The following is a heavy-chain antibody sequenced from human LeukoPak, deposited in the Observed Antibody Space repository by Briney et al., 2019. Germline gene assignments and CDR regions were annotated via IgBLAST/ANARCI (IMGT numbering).Heavy chain of an antibody. Sequence: GGSLRLSCAASGFTFSSYGMSWVRQAPGKGLEWVSAISGSGGSTYYADSVKGRFTISRDNSKNTLYLQMNSLRAEDTAVYYCATSSGWSVYYYMDVWGKGTTVTISS. D-gene: IGHD6-19*01. V-gene: IGHV3-23*01. CDR3: ATSSGWSVYYYMDV. CDR1: GFTFSSYG. J-gene: IGHJ6*03. CDR2: ISGSGGST.